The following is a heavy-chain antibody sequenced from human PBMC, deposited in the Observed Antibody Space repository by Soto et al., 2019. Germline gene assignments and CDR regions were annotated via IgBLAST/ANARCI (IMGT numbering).Heavy chain of an antibody. Sequence: QVLLVQSGAEVKKPGSSVKVSCKLSGATFSSYAMSWVRQAPGQGLEWIGGIIPFFGTPNYAQKFQGRVTITADTSTATYYMELSSLRSDDTAVYYCARDKGAYHSQLVYWGQGTLVTVSS. CDR2: IIPFFGTP. V-gene: IGHV1-69*06. CDR1: GATFSSYA. CDR3: ARDKGAYHSQLVY. D-gene: IGHD3-16*01. J-gene: IGHJ4*02.